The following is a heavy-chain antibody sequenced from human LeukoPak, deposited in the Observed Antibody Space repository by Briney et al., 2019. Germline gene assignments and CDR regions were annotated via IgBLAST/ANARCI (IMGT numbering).Heavy chain of an antibody. J-gene: IGHJ3*02. CDR2: IIPIFGTA. Sequence: SVKVSCKASGGTFSSYAISWVRQAPGQGLEWMGRIIPIFGTANYAQKFQGRVTITTDESTSTAYMELSSLRSEDTAMYYCASLSNAQYAFDIWGQGTMVTVSS. CDR3: ASLSNAQYAFDI. CDR1: GGTFSSYA. D-gene: IGHD2-2*01. V-gene: IGHV1-69*05.